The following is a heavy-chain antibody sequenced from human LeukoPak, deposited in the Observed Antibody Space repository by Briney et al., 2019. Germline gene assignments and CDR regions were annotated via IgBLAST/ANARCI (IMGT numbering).Heavy chain of an antibody. J-gene: IGHJ3*02. CDR1: GYTFTSYD. CDR2: MNPNSGNT. CDR3: ARASYDYVWGSYRYRAFDI. D-gene: IGHD3-16*02. V-gene: IGHV1-8*01. Sequence: ASVKVSCKASGYTFTSYDINWVRQATGQGLEWMGWMNPNSGNTGYAQKCQGRVTMTRNTSISTAYMELSSLRSEDTAVYYCARASYDYVWGSYRYRAFDIWGQGTMVTVSS.